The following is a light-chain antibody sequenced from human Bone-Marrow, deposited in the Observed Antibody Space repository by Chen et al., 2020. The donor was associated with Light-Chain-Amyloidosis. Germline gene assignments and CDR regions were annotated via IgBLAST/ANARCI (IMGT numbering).Light chain of an antibody. V-gene: IGLV6-57*01. CDR3: QSYQGSSQGV. J-gene: IGLJ3*02. CDR2: EDD. Sequence: NFMLTQPHSVSESSGKTVIISCTRSSGSIATNYVQWYQQRPGSSPTTVIYEDDHRPSGVPDRFSGSIDRSSHSASLTISGLKTEDEADYYCQSYQGSSQGVFGGGTKLTVL. CDR1: SGSIATNY.